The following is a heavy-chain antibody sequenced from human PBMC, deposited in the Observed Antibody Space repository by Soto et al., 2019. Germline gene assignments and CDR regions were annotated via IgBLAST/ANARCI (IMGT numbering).Heavy chain of an antibody. D-gene: IGHD6-13*01. Sequence: SLRLSCAASGFTFSSYGMHWVRQAPGKGLEWVAVIWYDGSNKYYADSVKGRFTISRDNSKNTLYLQMNSLRAEGTAVYYFARARGAAAGIYYYYGMDVWGQGTTVTVSS. J-gene: IGHJ6*02. CDR2: IWYDGSNK. V-gene: IGHV3-33*01. CDR1: GFTFSSYG. CDR3: ARARGAAAGIYYYYGMDV.